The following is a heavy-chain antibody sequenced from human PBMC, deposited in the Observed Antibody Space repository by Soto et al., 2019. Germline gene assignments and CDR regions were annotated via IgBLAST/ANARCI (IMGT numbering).Heavy chain of an antibody. CDR3: ARGGTYSDLLIRDRFDP. V-gene: IGHV4-59*01. Sequence: QVQLQESGPGLVKPSETLSLTCTVSGGSISNYYWNWIRQPPGKGLEWIGYLSYTGRPNYNPSLESRVTVSVDTSKNQFSLKLSSVTAADTAIYYCARGGTYSDLLIRDRFDPWGQGTLVTVSS. CDR2: LSYTGRP. D-gene: IGHD6-13*01. CDR1: GGSISNYY. J-gene: IGHJ5*02.